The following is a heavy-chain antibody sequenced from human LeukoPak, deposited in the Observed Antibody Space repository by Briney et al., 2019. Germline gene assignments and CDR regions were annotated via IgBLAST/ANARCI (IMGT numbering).Heavy chain of an antibody. V-gene: IGHV3-21*01. D-gene: IGHD2-21*02. CDR2: ISSSSSYI. CDR3: AVLTVVTASPRAFDI. Sequence: HGGALRLSCAASLFTFSSYSINWVRPAPGKGLEWVSSISSSSSYIYYADSVKGRSTISRDNAKNSLYLQMNSLRAEDTAVYYCAVLTVVTASPRAFDIWGQGTMVSASS. J-gene: IGHJ3*02. CDR1: LFTFSSYS.